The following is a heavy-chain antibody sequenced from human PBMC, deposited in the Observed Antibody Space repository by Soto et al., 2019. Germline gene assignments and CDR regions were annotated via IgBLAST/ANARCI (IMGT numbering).Heavy chain of an antibody. J-gene: IGHJ6*03. Sequence: ASVKVSCKASGYTFTSYGISWVRQAPGQGLEWMGWISAYNGNTNYAQKIQGRVTMTTDTSTSTAYMELRSMRSDDTAVYYCARSPLAARYYYYYYMDVWGKGTTVTVSS. D-gene: IGHD6-6*01. CDR1: GYTFTSYG. CDR2: ISAYNGNT. V-gene: IGHV1-18*01. CDR3: ARSPLAARYYYYYYMDV.